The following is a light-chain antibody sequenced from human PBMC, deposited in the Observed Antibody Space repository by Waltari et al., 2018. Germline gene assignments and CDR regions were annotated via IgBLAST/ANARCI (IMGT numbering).Light chain of an antibody. CDR2: EVS. CDR3: MQGIYLPYT. J-gene: IGKJ2*01. V-gene: IGKV2-29*02. CDR1: QSLLPSDGRTY. Sequence: DITVTQTPLSLSVTPGQSAPISCKSCQSLLPSDGRTYLYWYLQRPGRSPQLLMYEVSSRFSGVPERFSGSGSGTDFTLKISRVEAEDVGIYFCMQGIYLPYTFGQGTRLETK.